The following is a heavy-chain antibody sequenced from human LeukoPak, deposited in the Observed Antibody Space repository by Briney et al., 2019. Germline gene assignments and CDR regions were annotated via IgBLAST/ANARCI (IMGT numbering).Heavy chain of an antibody. V-gene: IGHV4-39*01. CDR2: IYYSGST. Sequence: SETLSLTCTVSGDSITRSFYYWGWIRQPPGTGLEWIGAIYYSGSTYYNPSLMSRVTISADTSKNQFSLKLSSVTAADTAVYFCARLLPSGLLDSWGQGTLVTVSS. J-gene: IGHJ4*02. CDR3: ARLLPSGLLDS. CDR1: GDSITRSFYY. D-gene: IGHD6-25*01.